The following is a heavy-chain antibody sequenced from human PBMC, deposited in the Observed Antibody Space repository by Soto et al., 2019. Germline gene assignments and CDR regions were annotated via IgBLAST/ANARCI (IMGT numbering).Heavy chain of an antibody. D-gene: IGHD2-21*01. CDR1: GGYISDGAYY. CDR2: IYNSGNT. V-gene: IGHV4-30-4*01. Sequence: PSETLSLTCTVSGGYISDGAYYWSWIRQPPGKGLEWIGHIYNSGNTYNNPSLKSRLTISVDTSKNQFSLNLNSVTAADTAVYYCASGLSGDKVDQWGQGTLVTVSS. J-gene: IGHJ4*02. CDR3: ASGLSGDKVDQ.